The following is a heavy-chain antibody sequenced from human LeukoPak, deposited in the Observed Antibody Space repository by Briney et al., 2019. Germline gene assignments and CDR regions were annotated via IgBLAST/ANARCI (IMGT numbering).Heavy chain of an antibody. Sequence: ASVKVSCKPSGYTFTTYDLHWVRQAPGQGLEWMGVISPSGGDTTYAQRFQGRLTMTRDTSTSTVYMEVSSLRSEDTAVYYCAGGGTAVTTNYFDYWGQGTLITVSS. CDR3: AGGGTAVTTNYFDY. CDR1: GYTFTTYD. D-gene: IGHD1-1*01. V-gene: IGHV1-46*01. J-gene: IGHJ4*02. CDR2: ISPSGGDT.